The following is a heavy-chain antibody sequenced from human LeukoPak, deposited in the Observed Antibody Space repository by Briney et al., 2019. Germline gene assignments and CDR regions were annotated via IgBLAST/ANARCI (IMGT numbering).Heavy chain of an antibody. CDR2: IYYSCGT. Sequence: PSQSLSLAFTVSGDSLSSGGYCSSCIRQHPGKGMEWIGYIYYSCGTYYNPSLKSRGTISVETSKSQFSLTLSYVTAADSAVCCCASGFGFPACWGQGTLVT. D-gene: IGHD3-10*01. J-gene: IGHJ4*02. V-gene: IGHV4-31*03. CDR1: GDSLSSGGYC. CDR3: ASGFGFPAC.